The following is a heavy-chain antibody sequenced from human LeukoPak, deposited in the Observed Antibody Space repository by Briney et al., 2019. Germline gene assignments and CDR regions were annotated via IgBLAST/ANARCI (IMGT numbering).Heavy chain of an antibody. D-gene: IGHD3-16*01. J-gene: IGHJ6*02. Sequence: PGGSLRLSCAASGFTFSSYGMHWVRQAPGKGLEWVAVIWYDGSNKYYADSVKGRFTISRDNSKNTLYPQMNSLRAEDTAVYYCARGLGAGDPYYYYGMDVWGQGTTVTVSS. CDR1: GFTFSSYG. V-gene: IGHV3-33*01. CDR2: IWYDGSNK. CDR3: ARGLGAGDPYYYYGMDV.